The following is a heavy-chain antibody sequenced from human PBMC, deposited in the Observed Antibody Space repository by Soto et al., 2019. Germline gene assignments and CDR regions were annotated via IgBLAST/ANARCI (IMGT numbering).Heavy chain of an antibody. CDR3: ATQDFRGTTGTT. Sequence: GGSLRLSCAASGFTFSRYAMGWVRQAPGKGLEWVSVISGSGGNIHYADSVKGRFTISRDNSKNTLYLQMNSLRVEDTAVYNCATQDFRGTTGTTWGQGTLVTVSS. D-gene: IGHD1-1*01. J-gene: IGHJ4*02. V-gene: IGHV3-23*01. CDR1: GFTFSRYA. CDR2: ISGSGGNI.